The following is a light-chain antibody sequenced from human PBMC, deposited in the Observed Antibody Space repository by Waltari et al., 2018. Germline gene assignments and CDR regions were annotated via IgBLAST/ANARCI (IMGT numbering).Light chain of an antibody. Sequence: DIALTQSPLSLSVTTGEPATIPCRPSQSLLHSNDYNYVDWYLQKPGQAPQLLVFMGSNRAPGVPDRISGSGSGTDVTLKISRVEAEDVGVYFCMQSLHTSTWTFGQGTKVDIK. V-gene: IGKV2-28*01. CDR3: MQSLHTSTWT. CDR1: QSLLHSNDYNY. CDR2: MGS. J-gene: IGKJ1*01.